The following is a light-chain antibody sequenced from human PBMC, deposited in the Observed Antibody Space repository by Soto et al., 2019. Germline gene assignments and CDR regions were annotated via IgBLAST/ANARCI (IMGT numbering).Light chain of an antibody. V-gene: IGKV1-39*01. CDR2: AAS. CDR3: QQTYSTPRLT. CDR1: QSISYF. J-gene: IGKJ4*01. Sequence: DVQLTQSPSSLSASVGDRVTITCRANQSISYFLNWYQRKHGEAAKLLIYAASNLQSGVPSRFSGSGSATDFALTISGLQPDDFATYYCQQTYSTPRLTFGGETKV.